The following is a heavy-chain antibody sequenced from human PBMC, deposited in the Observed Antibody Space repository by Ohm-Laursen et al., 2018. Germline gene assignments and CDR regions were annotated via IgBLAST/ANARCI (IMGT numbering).Heavy chain of an antibody. CDR1: GGSISSGGYY. D-gene: IGHD5-12*01. CDR3: ARGTGAYDLRYFDY. CDR2: IYTSGTT. V-gene: IGHV4-61*02. J-gene: IGHJ4*02. Sequence: TLSLTCTVSGGSISSGGYYWSWIRQPAGKGLEWIGRIYTSGTTNYNPSLKSRVTMSLDTSKNQFPLKLNSVTAADTAVYYCARGTGAYDLRYFDYWGQGTRVTVSS.